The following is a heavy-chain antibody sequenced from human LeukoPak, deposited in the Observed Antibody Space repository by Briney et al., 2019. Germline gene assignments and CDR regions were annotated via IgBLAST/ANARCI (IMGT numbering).Heavy chain of an antibody. CDR2: ISPIFGTA. CDR3: ARDRRAYYYDSSGPTDAFDI. J-gene: IGHJ3*02. D-gene: IGHD3-22*01. V-gene: IGHV1-69*05. CDR1: GGTFSSYA. Sequence: SVKVSCKASGGTFSSYAISWVRQAPGQGLEWMGRISPIFGTANYAQKFQGRVTITTDESTSTAYMELSSLRSEDTAVYYCARDRRAYYYDSSGPTDAFDIWGQGTMVTVSS.